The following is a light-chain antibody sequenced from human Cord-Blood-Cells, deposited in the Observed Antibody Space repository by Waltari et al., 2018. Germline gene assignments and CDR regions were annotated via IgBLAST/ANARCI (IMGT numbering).Light chain of an antibody. CDR2: AAS. CDR1: QSISSY. CDR3: QQIYSTPIT. V-gene: IGKV1-39*01. Sequence: DIQMTQSPSSLSASVGDRVTITCRASQSISSYLNWYQQKPGKAPKLLIYAASSLQSGVPSRLSGSGSGTDFTLTISSLQPEDFATYYCQQIYSTPITFGQGTRLEIK. J-gene: IGKJ5*01.